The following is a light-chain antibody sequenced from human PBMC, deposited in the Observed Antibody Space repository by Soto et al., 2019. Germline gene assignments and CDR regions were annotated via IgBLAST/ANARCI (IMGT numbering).Light chain of an antibody. J-gene: IGLJ2*01. Sequence: QSALTQPPSASGSPGQSVTISCTGTSSDVGGYNYVSWYQQHPGKAPKLMIYEVSKRPSGVPDRFSGSKSGNTASLTVSGLPGEGWGYYYFRSYAGRNNLGFGGGTKLTVL. V-gene: IGLV2-8*01. CDR3: RSYAGRNNLG. CDR1: SSDVGGYNY. CDR2: EVS.